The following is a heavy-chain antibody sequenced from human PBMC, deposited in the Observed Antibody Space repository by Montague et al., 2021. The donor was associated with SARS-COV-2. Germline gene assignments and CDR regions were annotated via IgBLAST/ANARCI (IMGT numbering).Heavy chain of an antibody. CDR3: ARFETSKFYSSGMDV. CDR2: ISSESAYI. V-gene: IGHV3-21*01. D-gene: IGHD2-15*01. J-gene: IGHJ6*02. Sequence: SLRLSCAASGFTFSSISMNWVRQAPGKRLEWVSSISSESAYIVYAESVRGRFTISRDNAQDLLYLQMNSLRAEDTAVNYCARFETSKFYSSGMDVWGQGITVTVSS. CDR1: GFTFSSIS.